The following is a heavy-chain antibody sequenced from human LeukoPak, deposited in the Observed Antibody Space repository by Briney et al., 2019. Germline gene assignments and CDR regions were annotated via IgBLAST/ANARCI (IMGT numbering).Heavy chain of an antibody. CDR3: ARHYGVHDAFDI. J-gene: IGHJ3*02. Sequence: SETLSLTCTLSGGSISSYYWSWIRQPPGKGLEWIGYIYYSGSTNYNPSLKSRVTISVDTSKNQFSLKLSSVTAADTAVYYCARHYGVHDAFDIWGQGTMVTVSS. V-gene: IGHV4-59*08. D-gene: IGHD4-17*01. CDR2: IYYSGST. CDR1: GGSISSYY.